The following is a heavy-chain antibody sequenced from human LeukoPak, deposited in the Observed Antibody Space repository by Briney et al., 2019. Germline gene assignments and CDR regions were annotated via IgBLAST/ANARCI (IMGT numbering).Heavy chain of an antibody. Sequence: PSETLSLTCTVSGGSISSYYWSWIRQPPGKGLEWIVYIYYSGSTNYNTSLKSRVTISVDTSKNQFSLKLSSVTAADTAVYYCARGQPTVTTISLRVWFDPWGQGTLVTVSS. CDR1: GGSISSYY. CDR2: IYYSGST. D-gene: IGHD4-17*01. CDR3: ARGQPTVTTISLRVWFDP. J-gene: IGHJ5*02. V-gene: IGHV4-59*01.